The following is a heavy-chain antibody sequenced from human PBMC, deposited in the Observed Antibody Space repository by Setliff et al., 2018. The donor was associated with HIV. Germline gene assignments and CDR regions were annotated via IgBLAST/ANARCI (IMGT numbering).Heavy chain of an antibody. Sequence: GESLTISCRGSVNSFASYWIGWVRQMPGKGLEWMGIIYPGDSDTRYSPSFQGHVTISADKSIITAYLQLSSLKASDTAMYYCARADSGDYSAFDLWGQGTLVTVS. J-gene: IGHJ5*02. CDR1: VNSFASYW. CDR3: ARADSGDYSAFDL. V-gene: IGHV5-51*01. CDR2: IYPGDSDT. D-gene: IGHD1-26*01.